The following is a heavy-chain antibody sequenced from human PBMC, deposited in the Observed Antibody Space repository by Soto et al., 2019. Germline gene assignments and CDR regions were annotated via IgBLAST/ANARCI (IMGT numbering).Heavy chain of an antibody. CDR1: GFTFSSYA. V-gene: IGHV3-23*01. D-gene: IGHD6-13*01. Sequence: EVQLLESGGGLVQPGGSLRLSCAASGFTFSSYAMSWVRQAPGKGLEWVSAISGSGGSTYYADSVKGRFTISRDNSKNTLYLQMNCLCAEDTAVYYCALYSSRYYYYYGMDVWGQGTTVTVSS. CDR3: ALYSSRYYYYYGMDV. CDR2: ISGSGGST. J-gene: IGHJ6*02.